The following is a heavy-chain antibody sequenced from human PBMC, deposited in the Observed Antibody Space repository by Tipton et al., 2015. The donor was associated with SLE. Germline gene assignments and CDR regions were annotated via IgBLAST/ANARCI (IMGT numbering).Heavy chain of an antibody. CDR1: GFTFNASS. CDR3: ARRGYGKELDY. Sequence: SLRLSCAGPGFTFNASSTHWVRQAPAKGLEYFLAITGNGVNTHYADSVKGRFTVSRDNSKNTLYLQMGSLRAEDTAVYYCARRGYGKELDYWGPGTLVTVSS. J-gene: IGHJ4*02. CDR2: ITGNGVNT. V-gene: IGHV3-64*02. D-gene: IGHD5-12*01.